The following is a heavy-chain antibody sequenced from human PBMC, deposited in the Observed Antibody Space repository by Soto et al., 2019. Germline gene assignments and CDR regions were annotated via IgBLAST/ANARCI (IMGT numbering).Heavy chain of an antibody. Sequence: QVHLVQSGAEVKKPGASVKVSCKGSGYAFTTYGIPWVRQAPGQGLEWMGWISAHNGNTNYAQKLQGRVTVTGDTSTSTAYMELRSLRSDDTVVYYCARGRYGDYWGQGALVTVSS. CDR3: ARGRYGDY. V-gene: IGHV1-18*01. CDR1: GYAFTTYG. D-gene: IGHD1-1*01. CDR2: ISAHNGNT. J-gene: IGHJ4*02.